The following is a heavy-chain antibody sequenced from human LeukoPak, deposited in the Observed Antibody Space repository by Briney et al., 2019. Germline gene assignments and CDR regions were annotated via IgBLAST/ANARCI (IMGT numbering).Heavy chain of an antibody. CDR2: FDPEDGET. J-gene: IGHJ3*02. V-gene: IGHV1-24*01. CDR1: GYTFTSYD. CDR3: ATKGARASVVVPAARGAFDI. Sequence: ASVKVSCKASGYTFTSYDINWVRQATGQGLEWMGGFDPEDGETIYAQKFQGRVTMTEDTSTDTAYMELSSLRSEDTAVYYCATKGARASVVVPAARGAFDIWGQGTMVTVSS. D-gene: IGHD2-2*01.